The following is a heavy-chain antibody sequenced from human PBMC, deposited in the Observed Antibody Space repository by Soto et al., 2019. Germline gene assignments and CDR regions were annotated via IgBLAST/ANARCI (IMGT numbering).Heavy chain of an antibody. CDR2: ISGSGGST. V-gene: IGHV3-23*01. Sequence: PRVSCAASGFTFSSYAMSWVRQAPGKGLEWVSAISGSGGSTYYADSVKGRFTISRDNSKNTLYLQMNSLRAEDTAVYYCAKDLSITMIVVVINNRFDICGQVPIVTVSS. CDR3: AKDLSITMIVVVINNRFDI. D-gene: IGHD3-22*01. CDR1: GFTFSSYA. J-gene: IGHJ3*02.